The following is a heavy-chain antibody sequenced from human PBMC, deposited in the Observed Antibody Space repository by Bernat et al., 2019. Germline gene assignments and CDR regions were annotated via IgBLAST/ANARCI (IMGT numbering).Heavy chain of an antibody. D-gene: IGHD3-3*01. J-gene: IGHJ4*02. CDR3: AKPHYDLWSGYYY. V-gene: IGHV3-23*01. CDR2: ISGSGSST. Sequence: EVQLLESGGGLVQPGGSLRLSCAASGFTFSSYAMSWVRQAPGKGLEWVSTISGSGSSTYYADSVKGRFTISRDNSKNTLYLQMNSLRAEDTAVYYCAKPHYDLWSGYYYWGQGTLVTVSS. CDR1: GFTFSSYA.